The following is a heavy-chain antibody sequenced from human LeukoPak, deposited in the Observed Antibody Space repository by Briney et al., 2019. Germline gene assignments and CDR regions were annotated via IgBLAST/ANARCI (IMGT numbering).Heavy chain of an antibody. CDR3: AKDVIAYCSAGSCGAFDY. D-gene: IGHD2-15*01. Sequence: GGSLRLSCEVSGFTFSNYAMSWVRQAPGKGLEWVSVISGNGGSTYYADSVKGRFTISRDNSKNTLYLHMRSLRAEDTAVYYCAKDVIAYCSAGSCGAFDYWGQGTPATVSS. CDR1: GFTFSNYA. CDR2: ISGNGGST. J-gene: IGHJ4*02. V-gene: IGHV3-23*01.